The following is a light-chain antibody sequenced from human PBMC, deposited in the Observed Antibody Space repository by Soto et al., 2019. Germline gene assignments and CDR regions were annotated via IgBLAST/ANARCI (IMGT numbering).Light chain of an antibody. Sequence: NLMLTQPHSVSESPGKTVTISCTRSSGNIASSYVQWYQHRPGSAPTTVIYEDNQRPSGVPDRFSGSIDSSSNSASLTISGLKNEEEPEYSCQSYDSSTPVVFGGGTKVTV. CDR2: EDN. J-gene: IGLJ2*01. V-gene: IGLV6-57*04. CDR3: QSYDSSTPVV. CDR1: SGNIASSY.